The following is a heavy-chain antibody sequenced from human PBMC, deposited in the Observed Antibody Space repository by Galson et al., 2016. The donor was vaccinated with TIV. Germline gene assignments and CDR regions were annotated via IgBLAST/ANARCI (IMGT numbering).Heavy chain of an antibody. V-gene: IGHV3-48*04. J-gene: IGHJ3*01. CDR1: GFTFSSWH. CDR2: ITYTSATI. CDR3: ARPGNYDGDRRGAFDL. D-gene: IGHD4-23*01. Sequence: SLRLSCAASGFTFSSWHMDWVRQAPGEGLEWISFITYTSATIYYADSVKGRFTVSRDNAKNSLYLQMNSLRAEDTAVYYCARPGNYDGDRRGAFDLWGQGTMDTVSP.